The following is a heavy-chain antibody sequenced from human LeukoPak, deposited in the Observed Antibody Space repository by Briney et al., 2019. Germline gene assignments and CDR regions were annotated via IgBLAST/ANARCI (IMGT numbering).Heavy chain of an antibody. V-gene: IGHV4-38-2*01. Sequence: SETLSLTCAVSGFSISSGYFWGWIRRPPGKGLEWIGTIHYPESTYYNPSLTSRLTISIDTSKNHFSLKLSSVTAADTALYYCARGRGRQVGTRWHPDTHHDYWGQGILVTVSS. D-gene: IGHD6-13*01. CDR3: ARGRGRQVGTRWHPDTHHDY. CDR1: GFSISSGYF. CDR2: IHYPEST. J-gene: IGHJ4*02.